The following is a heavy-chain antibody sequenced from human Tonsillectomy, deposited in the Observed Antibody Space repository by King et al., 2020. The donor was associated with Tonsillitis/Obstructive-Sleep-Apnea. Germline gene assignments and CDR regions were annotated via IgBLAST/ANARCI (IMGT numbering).Heavy chain of an antibody. CDR1: GFTFSSYS. CDR3: ARDRERYYDFWSGYYQNDAFDI. Sequence: VQLVESGGGLVKPGGSLRLSCAASGFTFSSYSMNWVRQAPGKGLEWVSSISSSSSYIYYADSVKCRFTISRNNAKNSLYLQMNRRRAEDTAVYYCARDRERYYDFWSGYYQNDAFDIWGQGTMVTVSS. CDR2: ISSSSSYI. J-gene: IGHJ3*02. V-gene: IGHV3-21*01. D-gene: IGHD3-3*01.